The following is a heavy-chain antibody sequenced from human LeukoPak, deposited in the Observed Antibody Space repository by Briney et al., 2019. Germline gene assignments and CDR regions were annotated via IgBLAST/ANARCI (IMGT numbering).Heavy chain of an antibody. J-gene: IGHJ3*02. Sequence: PSETLSLTCTVSDGSFSSYSWNCIRQPPGKGLEWIAYIDYSGSTNYNPSLKSRVTISVDASKNQFSLKLSSVTAADTAVYRCARDRRRELLHAFDIWGQGTMVTVSS. CDR1: DGSFSSYS. CDR2: IDYSGST. CDR3: ARDRRRELLHAFDI. D-gene: IGHD1-26*01. V-gene: IGHV4-59*01.